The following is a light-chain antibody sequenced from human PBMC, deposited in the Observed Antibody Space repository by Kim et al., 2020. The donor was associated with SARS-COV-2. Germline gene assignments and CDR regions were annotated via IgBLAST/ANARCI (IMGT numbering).Light chain of an antibody. CDR2: KDS. J-gene: IGLJ2*01. V-gene: IGLV3-25*03. Sequence: SYELTQLPSVSVSPGQTARITCSGDALPKQYAYWYQQKPGQAPVLVIYKDSERPSGIPERFSGSSSGTTVTLTISGVQAEDEADYYCQSADSSGTLVVFG. CDR1: ALPKQY. CDR3: QSADSSGTLVV.